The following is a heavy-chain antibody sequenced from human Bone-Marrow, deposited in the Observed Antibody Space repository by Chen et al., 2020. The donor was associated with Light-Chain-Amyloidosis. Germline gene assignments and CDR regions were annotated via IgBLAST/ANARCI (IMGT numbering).Heavy chain of an antibody. CDR3: AREKYSSSGFDY. CDR2: ISSSSSSI. J-gene: IGHJ4*02. V-gene: IGHV3-21*01. CDR1: GFTFSSYS. D-gene: IGHD6-6*01. Sequence: EVQLVESGGGLVKPGGSLRLSCAASGFTFSSYSMNWVRQAPGKGLGWVSSISSSSSSIYYSDSVQGRFTIPRDNAKNSLYLQMNSLRAEDTAVYYCAREKYSSSGFDYWGQGTLVTVSS.